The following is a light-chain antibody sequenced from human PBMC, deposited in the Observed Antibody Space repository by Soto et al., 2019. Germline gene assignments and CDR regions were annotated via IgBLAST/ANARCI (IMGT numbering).Light chain of an antibody. CDR1: RSDIGGYNY. J-gene: IGLJ2*01. Sequence: QSALTQPASVSGSPGQSITISCTGTRSDIGGYNYVSWYQQHPGKAPKLIIYEVSVRPSGVSNRFSGSKSGNTASLTISGLQADDEADFYCSSYTSTSTVVFGGGTKVTVL. CDR2: EVS. CDR3: SSYTSTSTVV. V-gene: IGLV2-14*01.